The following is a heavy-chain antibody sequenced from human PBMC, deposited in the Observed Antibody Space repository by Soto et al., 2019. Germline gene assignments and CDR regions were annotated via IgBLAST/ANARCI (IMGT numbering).Heavy chain of an antibody. D-gene: IGHD3-3*02. J-gene: IGHJ4*02. Sequence: ETLSLSCTVSGTSINSSGYYGGWIRQPPGKGLEWIGSMFYGVITYYNPSLKSRVTVSVDTSKNQFSLNLRSVTAADTAAYYCARLPSRHLVDYWGQGTLVTVSS. V-gene: IGHV4-39*01. CDR1: GTSINSSGYY. CDR3: ARLPSRHLVDY. CDR2: MFYGVIT.